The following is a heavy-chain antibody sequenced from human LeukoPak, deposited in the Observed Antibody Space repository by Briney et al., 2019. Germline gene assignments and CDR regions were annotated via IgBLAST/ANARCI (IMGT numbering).Heavy chain of an antibody. Sequence: GGPLRLSCAASGFTFTTYYMNWVRQAQGKGLEWVSSISSSTTYIYYADSVKGRFTFSRDNAENSLYLHMNSLRAEDTAVYYCARGPSDYLDVWGIGTTVTVSS. V-gene: IGHV3-21*01. J-gene: IGHJ6*03. CDR2: ISSSTTYI. D-gene: IGHD2-2*01. CDR3: ARGPSDYLDV. CDR1: GFTFTTYY.